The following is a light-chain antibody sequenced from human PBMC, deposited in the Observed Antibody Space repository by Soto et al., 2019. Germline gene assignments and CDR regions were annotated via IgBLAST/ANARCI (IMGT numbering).Light chain of an antibody. CDR3: QQIYSTPRT. J-gene: IGKJ1*01. V-gene: IGKV1-39*01. Sequence: DIQLTQSPSSLSASVGDRVTITCRASQTISNYLNWYQQKPGKAPNLLIYAASSLKSGVPSRFSGSGSGTDFTLTISSLQPEDFATYYCQQIYSTPRTFGQGTKVEIK. CDR1: QTISNY. CDR2: AAS.